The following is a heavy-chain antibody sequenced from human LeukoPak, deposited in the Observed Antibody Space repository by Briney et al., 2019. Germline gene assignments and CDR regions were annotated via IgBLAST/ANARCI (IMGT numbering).Heavy chain of an antibody. D-gene: IGHD6-13*01. Sequence: GGSLRLSCAASGFTFSSYAMHWVRQAPGKGLEWVAFIRYDGSNKYYADSVKGRFTISRDNSKNTLYLQMNSLRAEDTAEYYCAKDPRRYSRTGGYFDYWGQGTLVTVSP. CDR1: GFTFSSYA. V-gene: IGHV3-30*02. J-gene: IGHJ4*02. CDR2: IRYDGSNK. CDR3: AKDPRRYSRTGGYFDY.